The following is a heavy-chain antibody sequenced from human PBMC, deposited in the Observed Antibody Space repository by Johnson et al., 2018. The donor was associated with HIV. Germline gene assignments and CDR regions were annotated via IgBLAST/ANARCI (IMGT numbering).Heavy chain of an antibody. D-gene: IGHD2-15*01. J-gene: IGHJ3*02. V-gene: IGHV3-11*04. CDR2: ISSSGSTI. Sequence: QVQLVESGGGLAQPGGSLRLSCAASGITVSSNYMSWIRQAPGKGLEWVSYISSSGSTIYYADSVKGRFTISRDNAKNSLYLQMNSLRAEDTAVYYCAKDRWVGVGDAFDIWGQGTMVTVSS. CDR1: GITVSSNY. CDR3: AKDRWVGVGDAFDI.